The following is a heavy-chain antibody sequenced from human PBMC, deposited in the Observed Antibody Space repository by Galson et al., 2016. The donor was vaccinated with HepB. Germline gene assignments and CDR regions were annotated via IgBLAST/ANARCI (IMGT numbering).Heavy chain of an antibody. Sequence: SLRLSCAASGFTFSTYDMNWVRQAPGKGLEWVSSIGPTGSNKHSADSVKGRIAISRDNAKNSMYLQLNSLRDEDTAVYYCTRGGLQYYFYCWGQGALVTVSS. CDR2: IGPTGSNK. D-gene: IGHD4-11*01. CDR3: TRGGLQYYFYC. V-gene: IGHV3-21*06. CDR1: GFTFSTYD. J-gene: IGHJ4*02.